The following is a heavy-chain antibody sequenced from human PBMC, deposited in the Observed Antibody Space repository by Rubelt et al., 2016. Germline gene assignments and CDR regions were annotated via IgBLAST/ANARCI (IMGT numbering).Heavy chain of an antibody. D-gene: IGHD2-15*01. Sequence: GSTNYNPSLKSRVTISVDTSKNQFSLKLSSVTAADAAVYYCARDGSSSRYYYGMDVWGQGTTVTVSS. CDR3: ARDGSSSRYYYGMDV. CDR2: GST. V-gene: IGHV4-59*01. J-gene: IGHJ6*02.